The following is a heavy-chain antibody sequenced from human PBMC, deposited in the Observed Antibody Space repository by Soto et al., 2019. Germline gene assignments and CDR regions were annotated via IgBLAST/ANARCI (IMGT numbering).Heavy chain of an antibody. J-gene: IGHJ4*02. CDR3: AKEVETYCGGDCNGHTDY. Sequence: QVQLVESGGGVVQPGRSLRLYCAASGFSFSSYGMQWVRQAPGKGLEWVATISYDGSNQYYADSVKGRFTISRDNSKNTLYLQMNSLRAEDTAVYYCAKEVETYCGGDCNGHTDYWGQGTLVTVSS. CDR1: GFSFSSYG. D-gene: IGHD2-21*02. V-gene: IGHV3-30*18. CDR2: ISYDGSNQ.